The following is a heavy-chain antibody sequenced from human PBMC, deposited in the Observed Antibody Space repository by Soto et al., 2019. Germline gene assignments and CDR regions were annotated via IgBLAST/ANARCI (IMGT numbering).Heavy chain of an antibody. V-gene: IGHV4-59*01. CDR2: ISDSGST. J-gene: IGHJ6*02. Sequence: SETLSLTCTVSGGSISSYFWSWIRQPPGKGLEWLGYISDSGSTNYNPSLRSRVTISLDTSKNQFSLRLSSVTAADTAVYYCARERFSRGSGSFYGMDVWGQGTTVTVS. CDR3: ARERFSRGSGSFYGMDV. D-gene: IGHD3-10*01. CDR1: GGSISSYF.